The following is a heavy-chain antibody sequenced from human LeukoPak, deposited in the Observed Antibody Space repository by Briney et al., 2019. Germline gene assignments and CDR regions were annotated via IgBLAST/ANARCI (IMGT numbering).Heavy chain of an antibody. D-gene: IGHD1-26*01. J-gene: IGHJ4*02. Sequence: SQTLSLTCTVSGGSISSGGYFWNWIRQPPGKGLEWIGYIYHSGSTYYNPSLKSRVTISVDRSKNQFSLKLSSVTAADTAAYYCATQGRENYYFDYWGQGTLVTVSS. CDR2: IYHSGST. CDR1: GGSISSGGYF. CDR3: ATQGRENYYFDY. V-gene: IGHV4-30-2*01.